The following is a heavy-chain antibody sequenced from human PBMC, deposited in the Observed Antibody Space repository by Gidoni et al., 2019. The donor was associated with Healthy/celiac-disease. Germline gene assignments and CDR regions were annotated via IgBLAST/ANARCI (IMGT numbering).Heavy chain of an antibody. CDR2: INHSGST. J-gene: IGHJ6*02. Sequence: GEINHSGSTNYNPSLKSRVTISVDTSKNQFSLKLSSVTAADTAVYYCARVRVLMVYATPPYYYGMDVWGQGTTVTVSS. D-gene: IGHD2-8*01. CDR3: ARVRVLMVYATPPYYYGMDV. V-gene: IGHV4-34*01.